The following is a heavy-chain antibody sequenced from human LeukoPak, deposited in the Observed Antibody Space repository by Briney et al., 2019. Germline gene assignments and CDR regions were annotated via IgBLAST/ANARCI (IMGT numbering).Heavy chain of an antibody. CDR1: GGSISSSSYY. CDR2: IYYSGST. CDR3: AREPRYSYGTRWFDP. D-gene: IGHD5-18*01. V-gene: IGHV4-39*07. J-gene: IGHJ5*02. Sequence: SETLSLTCTVSGGSISSSSYYWGWIRQPPGKGLEWIGSIYYSGSTYYNPSLKSRVTISVDTSKNQFSLKLSSVTAADTAVYYCAREPRYSYGTRWFDPWGQGTLVTVSS.